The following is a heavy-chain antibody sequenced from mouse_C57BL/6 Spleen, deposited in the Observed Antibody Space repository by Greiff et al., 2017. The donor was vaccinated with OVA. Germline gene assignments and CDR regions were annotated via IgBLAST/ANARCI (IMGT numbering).Heavy chain of an antibody. V-gene: IGHV1-15*01. CDR3: TRREDSSGPYFDY. J-gene: IGHJ2*01. Sequence: QVQLKQSGAELVRPGASVTLSCKASGYTFTHYEMHWVKQTPVHGLEWIGAIDPETGGTAYNQKFKGKAILTADKSSSTAYMELRSLTSEDSAVYYCTRREDSSGPYFDYWGQGTTLTVSS. CDR1: GYTFTHYE. CDR2: IDPETGGT. D-gene: IGHD3-2*02.